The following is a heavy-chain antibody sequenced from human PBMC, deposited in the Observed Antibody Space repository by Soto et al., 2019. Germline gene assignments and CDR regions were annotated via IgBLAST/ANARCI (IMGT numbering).Heavy chain of an antibody. Sequence: RASVKVSCKASGGTFSSYAISWVRQAPGQGLEWMGGIIPIFGTANYAQKFQGRVTITADESTSTAYMELSSLRSEDTAVYYCARGLSYDFWSRNPPGYYGMDVWGQGTTVTVSS. V-gene: IGHV1-69*13. CDR3: ARGLSYDFWSRNPPGYYGMDV. D-gene: IGHD3-3*01. CDR2: IIPIFGTA. CDR1: GGTFSSYA. J-gene: IGHJ6*02.